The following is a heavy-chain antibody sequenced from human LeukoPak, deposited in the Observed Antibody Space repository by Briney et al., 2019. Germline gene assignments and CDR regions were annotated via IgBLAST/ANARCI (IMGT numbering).Heavy chain of an antibody. D-gene: IGHD3-16*01. Sequence: PGGSLRLSCVASGFTFSSYGMSWVRQAPGKGLEWVSYIRSGGDSIYYADSVKGRFTISRDNAKNTLYLQMNSLRAEDTAVYYCARDISGALGDYWGQGTLVTVSS. V-gene: IGHV3-48*04. CDR3: ARDISGALGDY. J-gene: IGHJ4*02. CDR2: IRSGGDSI. CDR1: GFTFSSYG.